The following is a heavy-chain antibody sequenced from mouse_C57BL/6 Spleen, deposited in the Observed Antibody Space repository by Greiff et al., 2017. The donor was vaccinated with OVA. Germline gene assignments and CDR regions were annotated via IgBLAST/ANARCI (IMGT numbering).Heavy chain of an antibody. Sequence: VQLQQSVAELVRPGASVKLSCTASGFTITNTYMHWVKQRPEQGLEWIGWIDPANGNTKYAPKFQGKATITADTSSNTAYLQLSSLTSEDTAIYYCASDGSSPYYYAMDYWGQGTSVTVSS. D-gene: IGHD1-1*01. CDR2: IDPANGNT. J-gene: IGHJ4*01. V-gene: IGHV14-3*01. CDR3: ASDGSSPYYYAMDY. CDR1: GFTITNTY.